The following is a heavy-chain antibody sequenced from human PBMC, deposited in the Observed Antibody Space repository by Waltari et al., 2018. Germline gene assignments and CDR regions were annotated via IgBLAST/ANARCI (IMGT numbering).Heavy chain of an antibody. J-gene: IGHJ4*02. CDR3: ARGRSSWTGLGY. D-gene: IGHD6-13*01. Sequence: EVQLVESGGGLIQPGGSLRLSCAASGFTVSSNYMIWVRPAPGKGLEWVSVIYSGGSTYYADSVKGRFTISRDNSKNTLYRQMNSLRAEDTAVYYCARGRSSWTGLGYWGQGTLVTVSS. V-gene: IGHV3-53*01. CDR1: GFTVSSNY. CDR2: IYSGGST.